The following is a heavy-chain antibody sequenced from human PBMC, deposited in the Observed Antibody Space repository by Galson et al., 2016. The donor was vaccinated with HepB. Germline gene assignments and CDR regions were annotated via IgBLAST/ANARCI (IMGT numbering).Heavy chain of an antibody. Sequence: LRLSCAASGFMFSSYGMHWVRQAPGKGLEWVAFISYDGSDKYYADSVKGRFTISRDNSKNTLYLHMNSLRPEDTAVYYCADLPFIAAAGPFDYWGQGTLVTVSS. V-gene: IGHV3-30*03. CDR2: ISYDGSDK. D-gene: IGHD6-13*01. CDR3: ADLPFIAAAGPFDY. CDR1: GFMFSSYG. J-gene: IGHJ4*02.